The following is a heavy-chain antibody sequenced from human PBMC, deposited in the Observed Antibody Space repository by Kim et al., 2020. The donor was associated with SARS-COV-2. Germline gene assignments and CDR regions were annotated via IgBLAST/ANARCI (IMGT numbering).Heavy chain of an antibody. Sequence: YDPSLKGRVTISVDTSKNQFSLKLSSVTAADTAVYYCARPTYSSGWYFQHWGQGTLVTVSS. J-gene: IGHJ1*01. D-gene: IGHD6-19*01. V-gene: IGHV4-34*01. CDR3: ARPTYSSGWYFQH.